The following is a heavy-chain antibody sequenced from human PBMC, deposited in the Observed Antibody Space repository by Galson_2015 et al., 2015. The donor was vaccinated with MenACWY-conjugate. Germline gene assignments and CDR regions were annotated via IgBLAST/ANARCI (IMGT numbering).Heavy chain of an antibody. V-gene: IGHV3-48*01. CDR1: GFTFSHYP. Sequence: ALIIACEASGFTFSHYPMYWVRQAPGKGLEWVSYIGSVTSNIYYRDSVKGRFTISRDKAKNSLYLQMNSLRAEDTAVYYCARDGSGWVIDFWGQGTLVTVSS. J-gene: IGHJ4*02. D-gene: IGHD6-19*01. CDR3: ARDGSGWVIDF. CDR2: IGSVTSNI.